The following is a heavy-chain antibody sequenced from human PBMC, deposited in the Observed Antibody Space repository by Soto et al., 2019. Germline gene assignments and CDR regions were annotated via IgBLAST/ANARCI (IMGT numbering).Heavy chain of an antibody. Sequence: QVQLQESGPGLVKPSETLSLTCTVSGASVSSGFYYWNWIRQPPGKGLEWIGYIYYSGSTNYNPSRKSLVTLSLDPSKNQFSLKLSSVTAADTGVYYCARVEAKWYWYFDLWGRGTLVTVSA. V-gene: IGHV4-61*01. CDR2: IYYSGST. CDR3: ARVEAKWYWYFDL. CDR1: GASVSSGFYY. J-gene: IGHJ2*01. D-gene: IGHD1-26*01.